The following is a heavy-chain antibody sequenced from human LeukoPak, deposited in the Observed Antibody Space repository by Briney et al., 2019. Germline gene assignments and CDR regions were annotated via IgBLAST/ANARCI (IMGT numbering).Heavy chain of an antibody. J-gene: IGHJ4*02. CDR1: GYIFISCW. V-gene: IGHV5-51*01. CDR2: IYPGDSDT. Sequence: GESLKIFCWGSGYIFISCWIGWLRRLPGKGLVWWGIIYPGDSDTRYSPSFQGEVTITADESINNAYLQWSSLQASDTAVYYCSRKGYSSGGSSMGFYYWGQGTLVTVSS. D-gene: IGHD2-15*01. CDR3: SRKGYSSGGSSMGFYY.